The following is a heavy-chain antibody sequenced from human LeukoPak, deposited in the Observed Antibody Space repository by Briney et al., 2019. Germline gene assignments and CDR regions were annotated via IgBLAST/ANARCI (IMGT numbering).Heavy chain of an antibody. CDR1: GGTFSSYA. V-gene: IGHV1-69*04. J-gene: IGHJ5*02. CDR2: IIPILGIA. Sequence: VASVKVSCKASGGTFSSYAISWVRQAPGQGLEWMGRIIPILGIANYAQKFQGRVTITADKSTSTAYMELSSLRSEDTAVYYCARKAYGSGSYYAYNWFDPWGQGTLVTVSS. D-gene: IGHD3-10*01. CDR3: ARKAYGSGSYYAYNWFDP.